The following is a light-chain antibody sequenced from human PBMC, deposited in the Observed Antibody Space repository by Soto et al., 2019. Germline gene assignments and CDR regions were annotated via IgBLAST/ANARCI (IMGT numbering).Light chain of an antibody. CDR1: SSDVGGYNS. Sequence: QSALTQPASVSGSPGQSITISCTGTSSDVGGYNSVSWYRQDPGKAPKLIIYDVTYRPSGVSNRFSGSKSGNTASLTISGLQSEDEADYHCSSFTSSITYVFGTGTKLTV. CDR2: DVT. V-gene: IGLV2-14*01. J-gene: IGLJ1*01. CDR3: SSFTSSITYV.